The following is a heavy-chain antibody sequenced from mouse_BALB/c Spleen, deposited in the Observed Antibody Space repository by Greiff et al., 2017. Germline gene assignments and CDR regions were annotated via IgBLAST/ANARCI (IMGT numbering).Heavy chain of an antibody. CDR1: GFTFSDYY. Sequence: EVKLMESGGGLVKPGGSLKLSCAASGFTFSDYYMYWVRQTPEKRLEWVATISDGGSYTYYPDSVKGRFTISRDNAKNNLYLQMSSLKSEDTAMYYCAREAGGSYWYFDVWGAGTTVTVSS. V-gene: IGHV5-4*02. CDR3: AREAGGSYWYFDV. CDR2: ISDGGSYT. J-gene: IGHJ1*01.